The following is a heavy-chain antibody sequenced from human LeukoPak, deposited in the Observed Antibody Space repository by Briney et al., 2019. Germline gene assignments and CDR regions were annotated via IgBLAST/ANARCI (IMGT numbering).Heavy chain of an antibody. Sequence: GGSLRLSCAASGFTFSNAWMSWVRQAPGKGLEWVSAISGSGGSTYYADSVKGRFTISRDNSKNTLYLQMNSLGAEDTAVYYCAKGTSGWALLDFDYWGQGTLVTVSS. CDR3: AKGTSGWALLDFDY. CDR2: ISGSGGST. CDR1: GFTFSNAW. D-gene: IGHD6-19*01. J-gene: IGHJ4*02. V-gene: IGHV3-23*01.